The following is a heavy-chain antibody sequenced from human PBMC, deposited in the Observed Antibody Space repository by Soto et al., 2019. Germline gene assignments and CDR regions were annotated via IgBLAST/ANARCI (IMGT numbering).Heavy chain of an antibody. CDR1: GFTVSSNY. CDR3: ARGSQVAGNDY. J-gene: IGHJ4*02. V-gene: IGHV3-53*01. D-gene: IGHD6-19*01. CDR2: IYSGGST. Sequence: PGGSLRLSCAASGFTVSSNYMSWVRQAPGKGLEWVSVIYSGGSTYYADSVKGRFTISRDSSKNTLYLEMNSLRAEDTAVYYCARGSQVAGNDYWGQGTLVTVSS.